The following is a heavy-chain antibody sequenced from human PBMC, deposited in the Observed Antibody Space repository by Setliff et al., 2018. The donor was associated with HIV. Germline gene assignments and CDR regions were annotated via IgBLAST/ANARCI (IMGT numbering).Heavy chain of an antibody. CDR2: IYYSGST. Sequence: SETLSLTCTVSGGSISSYYWSWIRQPPGKGLEWIGYIYYSGSTNYNPSLKSRVTISVDTSKNQFSLKLSSVTAADTAVYYCARLGRGTYYYDSSGYLYAFDIWGQGTMVAVSS. D-gene: IGHD3-22*01. CDR3: ARLGRGTYYYDSSGYLYAFDI. J-gene: IGHJ3*02. V-gene: IGHV4-59*08. CDR1: GGSISSYY.